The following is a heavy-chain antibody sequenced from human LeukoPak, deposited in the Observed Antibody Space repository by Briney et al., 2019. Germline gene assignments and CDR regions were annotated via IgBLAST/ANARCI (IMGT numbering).Heavy chain of an antibody. CDR2: INHSGST. Sequence: SETLSLTCAVYGGSFSGYYCSWIRQPPGKGLEWIGEINHSGSTNYNPSLKSRATISVDTSKNQFSLKLSSVTAADTAAYYCARGRRSYYYYYYMDVWGKGTTVTVSS. D-gene: IGHD1-14*01. CDR1: GGSFSGYY. V-gene: IGHV4-34*01. CDR3: ARGRRSYYYYYYMDV. J-gene: IGHJ6*03.